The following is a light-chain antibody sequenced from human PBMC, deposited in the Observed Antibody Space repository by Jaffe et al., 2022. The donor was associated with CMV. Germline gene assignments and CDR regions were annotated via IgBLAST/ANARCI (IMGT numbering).Light chain of an antibody. J-gene: IGLJ7*01. CDR1: SGDVGSYNL. CDR3: CSYAGTSTYAV. Sequence: QSALTQPASVSGSPGQSITISCTGTSGDVGSYNLVSWYQQHPGKAPKLMIYEVSKRPSGVSNRLSGSKSGNTASLTISGLQAEDEADYYCCSYAGTSTYAVFGGGTQLTVL. V-gene: IGLV2-23*02. CDR2: EVS.